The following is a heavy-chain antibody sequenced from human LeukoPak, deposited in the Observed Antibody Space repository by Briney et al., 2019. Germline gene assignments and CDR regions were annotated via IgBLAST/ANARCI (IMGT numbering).Heavy chain of an antibody. D-gene: IGHD3-10*01. CDR3: ARSPSVGDFDH. V-gene: IGHV4-34*01. CDR2: INHSGST. J-gene: IGHJ4*02. Sequence: SETLSLTCAVYGGSFSGYYWSWIRQPPGKGLEWIGEINHSGSTNYNPSLKSRVTISVDTSKNQFSLKLSSVTAADTAVYYCARSPSVGDFDHWGQGTLVTVSS. CDR1: GGSFSGYY.